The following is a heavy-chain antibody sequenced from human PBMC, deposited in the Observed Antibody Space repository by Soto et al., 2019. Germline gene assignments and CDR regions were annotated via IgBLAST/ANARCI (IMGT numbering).Heavy chain of an antibody. CDR1: GGTFSSYA. CDR2: IIPIFGTA. CDR3: AREYDYGHCFDY. V-gene: IGHV1-69*01. J-gene: IGHJ4*02. Sequence: QVQLVQSGAEVKKPGSSVKVSCKASGGTFSSYAISWVRQAPGQGLEWMGGIIPIFGTANYAQKFQGRVTITADESTSTAYMELSSLRSEDTAXXYCAREYDYGHCFDYWGQGTLVTVSS. D-gene: IGHD4-17*01.